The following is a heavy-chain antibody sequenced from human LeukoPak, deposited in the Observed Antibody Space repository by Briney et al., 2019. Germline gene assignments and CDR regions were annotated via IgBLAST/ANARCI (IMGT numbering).Heavy chain of an antibody. J-gene: IGHJ3*02. CDR1: GFTFDDYG. D-gene: IGHD6-19*01. CDR2: INWNGGST. Sequence: GGSLRLSCAASGFTFDDYGMSWVREAPGKGVEWVSGINWNGGSTGYADSVKGRFTISRDNAKNSLYLQMNSLRAEDTALYYCARLLSVSSANAFDIWGQGTMVTVSS. V-gene: IGHV3-20*04. CDR3: ARLLSVSSANAFDI.